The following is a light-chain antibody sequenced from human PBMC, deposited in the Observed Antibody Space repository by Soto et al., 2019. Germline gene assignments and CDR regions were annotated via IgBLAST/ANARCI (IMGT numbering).Light chain of an antibody. CDR1: QGVATT. Sequence: EIVMTQSPASLSVSPGEGVTLSCRASQGVATTLAWYRQQPGQAPRLLIYNAYIRASGVPARFSGSGSGTEFTLTISSLQSEDFAVYYCQHYKTWPLAFGGGTKVDIK. J-gene: IGKJ4*01. CDR2: NAY. V-gene: IGKV3-15*01. CDR3: QHYKTWPLA.